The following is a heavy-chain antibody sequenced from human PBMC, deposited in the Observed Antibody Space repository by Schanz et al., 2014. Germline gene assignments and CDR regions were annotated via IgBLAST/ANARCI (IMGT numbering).Heavy chain of an antibody. D-gene: IGHD2-2*01. CDR1: GSIFSKLL. V-gene: IGHV1-24*01. CDR3: ATETSRTWFYNGVDV. CDR2: FDPKKGEA. J-gene: IGHJ6*02. Sequence: QVQLVQSGAEVKKPGASVKVSCKVSGSIFSKLLMHWVRQGPAKGLEWMGGFDPKKGEAIYAQKFQGRVTMTEDTSTGTAYVELSRLTSVDTGVYYCATETSRTWFYNGVDVWGQGTTVTVSS.